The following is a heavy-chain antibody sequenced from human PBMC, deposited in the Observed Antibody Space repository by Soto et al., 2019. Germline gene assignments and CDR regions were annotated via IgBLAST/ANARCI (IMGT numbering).Heavy chain of an antibody. CDR1: GFSFNTYA. D-gene: IGHD3-10*01. J-gene: IGHJ4*02. CDR3: AKAISDMIRGAFYYFDF. CDR2: ISGSGGST. Sequence: LRLSCAASGFSFNTYALTWVRQAPGKGLEWVSAISGSGGSTYYADSVKGRFTISRDNSKNTLYLQMDNLSAEDTALYYCAKAISDMIRGAFYYFDFWGQGTLVTVSS. V-gene: IGHV3-23*01.